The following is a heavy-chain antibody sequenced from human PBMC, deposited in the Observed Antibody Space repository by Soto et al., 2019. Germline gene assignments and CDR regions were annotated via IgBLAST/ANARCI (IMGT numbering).Heavy chain of an antibody. CDR3: VKDKWEFSFAFEI. J-gene: IGHJ3*02. CDR1: GFTFSSNG. CDR2: ISYDGSNK. D-gene: IGHD1-26*01. V-gene: IGHV3-30*18. Sequence: QVQLVESGGGVVQPGRSLRLSCAASGFTFSSNGMHWVRQAPGKGLEWVAVISYDGSNKQYADSVKGRFTISRDNSKNTVFLQMNSLRAEDTAVYYCVKDKWEFSFAFEIWGQGTMVTVSS.